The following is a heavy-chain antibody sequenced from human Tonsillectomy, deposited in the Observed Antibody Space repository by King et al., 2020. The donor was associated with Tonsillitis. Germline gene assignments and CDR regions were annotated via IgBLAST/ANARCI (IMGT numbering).Heavy chain of an antibody. CDR3: STTTPWAGYFDL. CDR1: GCTFMGFA. J-gene: IGHJ2*01. D-gene: IGHD1-26*01. CDR2: IRSKDNSYAT. Sequence: VQLVESGGGLVQPGGSLKLPCEASGCTFMGFAMHWVRLASGKGRDWVGLIRSKDNSYATAYAASVKGRFTIPRNDSKNTAYLQMNSLKTEDTAVYYCSTTTPWAGYFDLWGRGTLVTVSS. V-gene: IGHV3-73*01.